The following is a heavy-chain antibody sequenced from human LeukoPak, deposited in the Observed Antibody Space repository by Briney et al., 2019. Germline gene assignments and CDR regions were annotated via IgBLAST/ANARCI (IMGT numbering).Heavy chain of an antibody. Sequence: ASVKVSCKASGYTFTSYGISWVRQAPGQGLEWMGWIGAYNGNTNYAQKLQGRVTMTTDTSTSTAYMELRSLRSDDTAVYYCARVGGITGTTLGEEFGYWGQGTLVTVSS. CDR2: IGAYNGNT. CDR3: ARVGGITGTTLGEEFGY. D-gene: IGHD1-7*01. V-gene: IGHV1-18*01. J-gene: IGHJ4*02. CDR1: GYTFTSYG.